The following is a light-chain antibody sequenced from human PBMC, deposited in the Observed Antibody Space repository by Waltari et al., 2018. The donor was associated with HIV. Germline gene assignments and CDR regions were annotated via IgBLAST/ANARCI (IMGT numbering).Light chain of an antibody. CDR2: VNSDGSH. V-gene: IGLV4-69*01. J-gene: IGLJ2*01. CDR1: SGHSTYD. CDR3: QTWGSGIHVV. Sequence: QLALTQSPSASASVGASVNLTCTLSSGHSTYDIAWHQQQPEKGPRYLMKVNSDGSHKKEDGVPDRFSGSSSGAERYLTISSLQSEDEGDYYCQTWGSGIHVVFGGGTKVTVL.